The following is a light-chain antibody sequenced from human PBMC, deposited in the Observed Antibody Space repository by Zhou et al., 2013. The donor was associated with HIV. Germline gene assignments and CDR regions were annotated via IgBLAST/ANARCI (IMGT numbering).Light chain of an antibody. CDR2: GTS. J-gene: IGKJ5*01. V-gene: IGKV3-15*01. CDR1: QAVGYN. CDR3: QQYDNWPPSIT. Sequence: VMTQSPPTLSLSPGESATLSCRASQAVGYNVAWYQQKPGQGPRLLIYGTSNRATGVPARFSASGSGTEFSLTISSLQSEDFAIYYCQQYDNWPPSITFGQGTRLEIK.